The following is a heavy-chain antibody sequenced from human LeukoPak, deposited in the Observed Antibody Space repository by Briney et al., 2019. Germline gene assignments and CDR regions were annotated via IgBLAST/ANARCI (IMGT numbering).Heavy chain of an antibody. CDR3: AREELVRGVINYYGMDV. J-gene: IGHJ6*02. Sequence: PGGSLRLSCAASGFTFSSDWMHWVRQAPGKGLVWVSRINRDGRRTTYADSVKGRFTISRDNAKNSLYLQMNSLRAEDTAVYYCAREELVRGVINYYGMDVWGQGTTVTVSS. CDR1: GFTFSSDW. CDR2: INRDGRRT. V-gene: IGHV3-74*01. D-gene: IGHD3-10*01.